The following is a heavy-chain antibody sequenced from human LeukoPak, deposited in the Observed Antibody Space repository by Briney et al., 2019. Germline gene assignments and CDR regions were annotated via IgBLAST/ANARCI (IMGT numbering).Heavy chain of an antibody. CDR2: INPSGGST. CDR1: GYTFTGYY. CDR3: ARVAVAAREYFDY. Sequence: ASVKVSCKASGYTFTGYYMHWVRQAPGQGLEWMGIINPSGGSTSYAQKFQGRVTMTRDMSTSTVYMELSSLRSEDTAVYYCARVAVAAREYFDYWGQGTLVTASS. V-gene: IGHV1-46*01. J-gene: IGHJ4*02. D-gene: IGHD6-19*01.